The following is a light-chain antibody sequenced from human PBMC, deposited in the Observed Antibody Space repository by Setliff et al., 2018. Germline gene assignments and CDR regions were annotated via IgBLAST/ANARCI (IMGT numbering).Light chain of an antibody. CDR2: KNS. CDR1: SSNIGSNT. J-gene: IGLJ1*01. CDR3: ATWDDSLNGYV. V-gene: IGLV1-44*01. Sequence: QSVLTQPPSASGTPGQRVTISCSGSSSNIGSNTVNWYQQLPGTAPKLLIYKNSQRSSGVPDRFSGSKSGTSASLAISGLQSEDEADYHCATWDDSLNGYVFASGTKVPS.